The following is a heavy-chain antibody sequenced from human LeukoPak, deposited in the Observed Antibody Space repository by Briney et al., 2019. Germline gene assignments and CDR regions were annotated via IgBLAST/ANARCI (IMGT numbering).Heavy chain of an antibody. J-gene: IGHJ3*02. V-gene: IGHV3-48*01. Sequence: GGSLRLSCAASGFTFSSNTMNWVRQAPGKGLEWVSYISSSSGTIYYAEAVKGRFTISRDNAKNSLYLQMNSLRAEDTAVYYCARVGYYESSSAFDIWGQGTMVTVSS. CDR1: GFTFSSNT. D-gene: IGHD3-22*01. CDR3: ARVGYYESSSAFDI. CDR2: ISSSSGTI.